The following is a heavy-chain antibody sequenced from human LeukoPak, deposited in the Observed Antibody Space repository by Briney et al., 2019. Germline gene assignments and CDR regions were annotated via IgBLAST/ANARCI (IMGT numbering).Heavy chain of an antibody. V-gene: IGHV3-48*01. CDR2: ISSSSSTI. J-gene: IGHJ4*02. CDR3: ARDGSFDY. Sequence: GGSLRLSCAASGFTFSSYSMNWVRQAPGKGLEWVSYISSSSSTIYYADSVKGRFTISGDNAKNSLYLQMNSLRAEDTAVYYCARDGSFDYWGQGTLVTVSS. CDR1: GFTFSSYS.